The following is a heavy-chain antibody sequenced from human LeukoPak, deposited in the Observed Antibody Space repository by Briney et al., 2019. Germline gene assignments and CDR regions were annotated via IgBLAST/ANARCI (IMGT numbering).Heavy chain of an antibody. CDR1: GGSFSGHY. CDR3: ARAPYYDFWSSYPTKLRANWFDP. Sequence: SETLSLTCAVYGGSFSGHYWSWIRQPPGKGLEWIGEINHSGSTNYNPSLKSRVTISVDTSKNQFSLKLSSVTAADTAVYYCARAPYYDFWSSYPTKLRANWFDPWGQGTLVTVYS. J-gene: IGHJ5*02. CDR2: INHSGST. D-gene: IGHD3-3*01. V-gene: IGHV4-34*01.